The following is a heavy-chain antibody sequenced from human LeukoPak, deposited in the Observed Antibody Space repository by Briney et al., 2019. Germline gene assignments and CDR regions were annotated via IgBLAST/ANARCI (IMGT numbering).Heavy chain of an antibody. CDR3: AVKVYSSSSNYYYYYYGMDV. J-gene: IGHJ6*02. Sequence: ASVKVSCKASGGTFISHAISWVRQAPGQGLEWMGGIIPIFGTANYAQKFQGRVTITADESTSTAYMELSSLRSEDTAVYYCAVKVYSSSSNYYYYYYGMDVWGQGTTVTVSS. D-gene: IGHD6-6*01. CDR2: IIPIFGTA. CDR1: GGTFISHA. V-gene: IGHV1-69*19.